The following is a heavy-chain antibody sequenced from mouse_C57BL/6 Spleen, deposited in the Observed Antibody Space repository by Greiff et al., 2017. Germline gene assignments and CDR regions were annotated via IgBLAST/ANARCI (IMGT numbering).Heavy chain of an antibody. CDR1: GFTFSSYG. Sequence: DVKLVESGGDLVKPGGSLKLSCAASGFTFSSYGMPWVRQTPDKRLEWVATISSGGSYTYYPDSVKGRFTISRDNAKNPLYLQMSSLKSEDTAMYYCARHGWGYDDLYYAMDYWGQGTSVTVSS. CDR3: ARHGWGYDDLYYAMDY. D-gene: IGHD2-2*01. V-gene: IGHV5-6*02. J-gene: IGHJ4*01. CDR2: ISSGGSYT.